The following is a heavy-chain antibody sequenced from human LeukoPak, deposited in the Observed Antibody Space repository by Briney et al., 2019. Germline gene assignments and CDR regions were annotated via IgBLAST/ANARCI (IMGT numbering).Heavy chain of an antibody. CDR2: TYYRSKWYN. Sequence: SQTLSLTCAISGDSVSSNSAAWNWIRQSPSRGLEWLGRTYYRSKWYNDYAVSVKSRITINPDTSKNQFSLQLNSVTPEDTAVYYCARHPVVITHHYYYYYYMDVWGKGTTVTVSS. V-gene: IGHV6-1*01. CDR1: GDSVSSNSAA. CDR3: ARHPVVITHHYYYYYYMDV. D-gene: IGHD3-22*01. J-gene: IGHJ6*03.